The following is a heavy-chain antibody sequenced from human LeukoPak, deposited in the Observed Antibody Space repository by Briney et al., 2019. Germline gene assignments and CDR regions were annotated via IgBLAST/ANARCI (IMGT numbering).Heavy chain of an antibody. CDR1: GFTFSSYW. CDR3: AKDALGYKSGGYFDY. D-gene: IGHD1-14*01. J-gene: IGHJ4*02. Sequence: PGGSLRLSCAASGFTFSSYWMHWVRQAPGKGLVRVSRINTDGSSTSYADSVKGRFTISRDNAKNTLYLQMNSLRAEDTAVYYCAKDALGYKSGGYFDYWGQGTLVTVSS. V-gene: IGHV3-74*01. CDR2: INTDGSST.